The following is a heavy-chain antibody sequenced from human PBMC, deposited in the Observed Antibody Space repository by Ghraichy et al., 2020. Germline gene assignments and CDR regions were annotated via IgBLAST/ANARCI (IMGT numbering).Heavy chain of an antibody. D-gene: IGHD5-18*01. CDR2: IKQDGSEK. J-gene: IGHJ6*02. V-gene: IGHV3-7*04. CDR1: GFTFSSYW. CDR3: ARDTAMDYYYGMDV. Sequence: GGSLRLSCAASGFTFSSYWMSWVRQAPGKGLEWVANIKQDGSEKYYVDSVKGRFTISRDNAKNSLYLQMNSLRAEDTAVYYCARDTAMDYYYGMDVWGQGTTVTVSS.